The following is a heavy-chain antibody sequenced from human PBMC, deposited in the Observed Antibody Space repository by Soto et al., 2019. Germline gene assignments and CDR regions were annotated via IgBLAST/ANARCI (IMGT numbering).Heavy chain of an antibody. V-gene: IGHV3-23*01. CDR1: GFSFNSYA. CDR2: INYNSRAT. Sequence: EVQLLESGGGLVQPGGYLRLSCETSGFSFNSYAMTWVRQAPGMGLEWVAVINYNSRATFHAQSVKGRFTISRDNSRNTVFLQMDSLRAEATAVYYCVNQRGSGKTYYYNMDVWGLGTTVIVSS. CDR3: VNQRGSGKTYYYNMDV. D-gene: IGHD3-10*01. J-gene: IGHJ6*02.